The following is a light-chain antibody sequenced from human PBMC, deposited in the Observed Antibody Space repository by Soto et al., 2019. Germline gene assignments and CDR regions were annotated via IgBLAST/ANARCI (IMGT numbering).Light chain of an antibody. CDR1: SSNIGAGYD. CDR3: QSYDSSLSAVV. J-gene: IGLJ2*01. CDR2: GNS. V-gene: IGLV1-40*01. Sequence: QPVLTQPPSVSGAPGQRVTISCTGSSSNIGAGYDVHWYRQLPGTAPKLLIYGNSNRPSGVPDRFSGSKSGTSASLAITGLQAEDEADYYCQSYDSSLSAVVFGGGTKLTVL.